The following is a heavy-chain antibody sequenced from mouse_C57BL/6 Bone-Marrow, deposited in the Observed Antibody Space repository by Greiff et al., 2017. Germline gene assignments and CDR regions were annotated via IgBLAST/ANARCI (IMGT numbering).Heavy chain of an antibody. D-gene: IGHD1-1*01. CDR1: GYAFSSYW. CDR2: IYPGDGDT. J-gene: IGHJ2*01. Sequence: QVQLKESGAELVKPGASVKISCKASGYAFSSYWMNWVKQRPGKGLEWIGQIYPGDGDTNYNGKFKGKATLTADKSYSTAYMQLSSLSSEDSAVYFCAPSYYYGSPHFDYWGQGTTLTVSS. V-gene: IGHV1-80*01. CDR3: APSYYYGSPHFDY.